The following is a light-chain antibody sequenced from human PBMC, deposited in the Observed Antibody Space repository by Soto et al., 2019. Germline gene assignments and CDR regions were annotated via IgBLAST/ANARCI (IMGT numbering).Light chain of an antibody. CDR3: QQYNEWPLT. V-gene: IGKV3-15*01. J-gene: IGKJ4*01. Sequence: EKVMTQSPATLSVSPGERATLSCRASQSVRSNLAWYQKKPGQAPRLLIYDPSTRATGIPARFSGSGSGTEFTLIISSLQSEDFAVYYCQQYNEWPLTFGGGTKVEIK. CDR1: QSVRSN. CDR2: DPS.